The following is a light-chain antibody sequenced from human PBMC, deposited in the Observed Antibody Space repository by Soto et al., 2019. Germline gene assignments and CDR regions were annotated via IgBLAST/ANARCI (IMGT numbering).Light chain of an antibody. CDR3: CAYAGSGPVV. J-gene: IGLJ3*02. CDR1: SSDVGSYNL. CDR2: EAT. Sequence: QSALTQPASVSGSPEQSITISCTGTSSDVGSYNLVSWYQQHPGKAPKVMIYEATKRPSGVSNRFSGSKSGNTASLTISGLQAEDEADYYCCAYAGSGPVVFGGGTKLTV. V-gene: IGLV2-23*01.